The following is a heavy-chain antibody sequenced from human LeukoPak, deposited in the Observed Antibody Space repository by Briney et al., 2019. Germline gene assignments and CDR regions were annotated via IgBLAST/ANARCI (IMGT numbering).Heavy chain of an antibody. CDR3: ARELSGWYYYYYYMDV. Sequence: GASVEVSCKASGYTFTSYDINWVRQATGQGLEWMGWMNPNSGNTGYAQKFQGRVTMTRNTSISTAYMELSSLRSEDTAVYYCARELSGWYYYYYYMDVWGKGTTVTVSS. CDR2: MNPNSGNT. J-gene: IGHJ6*03. CDR1: GYTFTSYD. D-gene: IGHD6-19*01. V-gene: IGHV1-8*01.